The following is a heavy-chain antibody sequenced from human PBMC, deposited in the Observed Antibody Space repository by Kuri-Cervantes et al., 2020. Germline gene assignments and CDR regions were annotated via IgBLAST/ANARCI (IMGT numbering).Heavy chain of an antibody. D-gene: IGHD2-8*01. J-gene: IGHJ4*02. V-gene: IGHV3-7*01. CDR1: GSTFSSYS. Sequence: GESLKISCAASGSTFSSYSMNWVRQTPGKGLEWVANIKQDGSEKYYVDSVKGRFTISRDNAKNSLYLQMNSLRVDDAAVYYCARGPSVANVLTHWGQGTLVTVSS. CDR2: IKQDGSEK. CDR3: ARGPSVANVLTH.